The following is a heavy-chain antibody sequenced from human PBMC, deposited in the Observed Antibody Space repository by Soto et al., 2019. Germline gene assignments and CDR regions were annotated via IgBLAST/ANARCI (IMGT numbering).Heavy chain of an antibody. V-gene: IGHV4-34*01. D-gene: IGHD1-1*01. CDR3: ARTRNLDV. CDR2: INYSGNT. J-gene: IGHJ6*02. CDR1: GESLSGYY. Sequence: QVQLQQWGAGLLKPSETLSLTCAVYGESLSGYYGNWIRKSPGKGLGWIGEINYSGNTNYNPSLKSRVTISIDTSKNQFSLNMSSVTAADTAVYYCARTRNLDVWGQGTTVIVSS.